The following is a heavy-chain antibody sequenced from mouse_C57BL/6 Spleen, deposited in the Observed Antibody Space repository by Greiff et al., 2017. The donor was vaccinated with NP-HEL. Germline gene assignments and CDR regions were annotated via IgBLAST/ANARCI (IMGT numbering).Heavy chain of an antibody. CDR1: GYSITSGYD. CDR2: ISYSGST. D-gene: IGHD2-4*01. J-gene: IGHJ3*01. Sequence: EVKLQESGPGMVKPSQSLSLTCTVTGYSITSGYDWHWIRHFPGNKLEWMGYISYSGSTNYNPSLKSRISITHDTSKNHFFLKLNSVTTEDTATYYCARGDYDGWFAYWGQGTLVTVSA. CDR3: ARGDYDGWFAY. V-gene: IGHV3-1*01.